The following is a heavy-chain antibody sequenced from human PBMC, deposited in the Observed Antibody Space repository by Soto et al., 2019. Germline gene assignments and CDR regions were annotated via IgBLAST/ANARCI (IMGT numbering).Heavy chain of an antibody. CDR3: AKMYSSSWYYFDY. Sequence: GGSLRLSCAASGFTFSSYAMSWVRQAPGKGLEWVSAISGSGGSTYYADSVKGLFTISRDNSKNTLYLQMNSLRAEDTAVYYCAKMYSSSWYYFDYWGQGTLVTVSS. CDR1: GFTFSSYA. V-gene: IGHV3-23*01. CDR2: ISGSGGST. J-gene: IGHJ4*02. D-gene: IGHD6-13*01.